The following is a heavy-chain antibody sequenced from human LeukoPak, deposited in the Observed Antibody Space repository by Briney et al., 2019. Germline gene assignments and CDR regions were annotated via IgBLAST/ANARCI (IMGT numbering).Heavy chain of an antibody. CDR3: AGRATMVRGVII. V-gene: IGHV4-59*12. J-gene: IGHJ4*02. CDR1: GGSISSYY. D-gene: IGHD3-10*01. Sequence: SKTLSLTCTVSGGSISSYYWSWIRQPPGKGLEWIVYIYYSGSTNYNPSLKSRVTISVDTSKNQFSLKLSSVTAADPAVNYWAGRATMVRGVIIWGQGTLVTVSS. CDR2: IYYSGST.